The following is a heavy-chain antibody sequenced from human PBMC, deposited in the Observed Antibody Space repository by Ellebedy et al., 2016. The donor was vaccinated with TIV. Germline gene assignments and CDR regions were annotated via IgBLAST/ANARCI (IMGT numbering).Heavy chain of an antibody. Sequence: GESLKISCDASGFIFSSFAMSWVRHLPGKGLEWVANIKPDGSETKYVDSVRGRFTISRDNANNTLYLQMTSLRAEDTAVYFCAKDYRWGQGILVTVSS. CDR1: GFIFSSFA. V-gene: IGHV3-7*03. CDR3: AKDYR. CDR2: IKPDGSET. D-gene: IGHD3-16*02. J-gene: IGHJ4*02.